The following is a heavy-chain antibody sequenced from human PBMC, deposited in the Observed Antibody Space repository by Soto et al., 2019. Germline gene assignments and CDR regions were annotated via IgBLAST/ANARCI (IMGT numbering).Heavy chain of an antibody. CDR1: GFTVSSNY. Sequence: EVQMVESGGGLIQPGGSLRLSCAAFGFTVSSNYMTWVRQAPGKGLEWVSVIYSGGSTYYADSVKGRFTISRDNSRNTLYLQMYSLRAEDTAVYYCARGFPSMAYYGEYYFDKWGQGTLVTVSS. CDR2: IYSGGST. CDR3: ARGFPSMAYYGEYYFDK. D-gene: IGHD3-10*01. J-gene: IGHJ4*02. V-gene: IGHV3-53*01.